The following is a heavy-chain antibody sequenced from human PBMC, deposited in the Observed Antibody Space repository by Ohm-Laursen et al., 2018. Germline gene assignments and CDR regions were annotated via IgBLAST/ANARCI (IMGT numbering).Heavy chain of an antibody. Sequence: PSQTLSLTCTVSGGSISSYSWSWIRQPPGKGLEWIGYIYYTGSTNYNPSLKSRVTISVDTSKNQFSLKLSSVTAADTAVYYCARGGSTFDNWGQGTMVTVSS. CDR3: ARGGSTFDN. V-gene: IGHV4-59*01. CDR1: GGSISSYS. CDR2: IYYTGST. J-gene: IGHJ3*02. D-gene: IGHD3-10*01.